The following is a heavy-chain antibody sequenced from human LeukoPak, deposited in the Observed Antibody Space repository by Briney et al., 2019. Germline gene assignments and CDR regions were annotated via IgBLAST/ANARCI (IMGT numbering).Heavy chain of an antibody. J-gene: IGHJ4*02. CDR2: IYYSGST. Sequence: PSETLSLTCTVSGGSITSYHWSWIRQPPGKGLEWIGYIYYSGSTNCNPSLKSRVTISVDTSKNQFSLKLSSVTAADTAVYYCARWRGNSSGKYFDYWGQGTLVTVSS. D-gene: IGHD6-6*01. CDR3: ARWRGNSSGKYFDY. V-gene: IGHV4-59*01. CDR1: GGSITSYH.